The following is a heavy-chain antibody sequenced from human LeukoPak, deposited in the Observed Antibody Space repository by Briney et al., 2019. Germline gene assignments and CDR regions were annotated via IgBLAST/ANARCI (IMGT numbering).Heavy chain of an antibody. J-gene: IGHJ6*02. CDR1: GFTVSSNY. D-gene: IGHD1-1*01. Sequence: GGSLRLSCAASGFTVSSNYMSWVRQAPGKGLEWVSVIYSGGSTYYADSVKGRFTISRDNSKNTLHPQMNSLRAEDTAVYYCARLTWTGYGMDVWGQGTTVTVSS. V-gene: IGHV3-66*01. CDR2: IYSGGST. CDR3: ARLTWTGYGMDV.